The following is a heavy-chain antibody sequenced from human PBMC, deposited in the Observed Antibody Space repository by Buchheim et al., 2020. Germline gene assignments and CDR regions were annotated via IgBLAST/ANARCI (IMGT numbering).Heavy chain of an antibody. J-gene: IGHJ4*02. CDR1: GFTFSSYG. D-gene: IGHD3-3*01. Sequence: QVQLVESGGGVVQPGRSLRLSCAASGFTFSSYGMHWVRQAPGKGLEWVAVIWYDGSNKYYADSVKGRFTISRDNSKNTLYLQMNSLRAEDTAVYYCARAVMRDFWSGYYIKLQGPSIDYWGQGTL. V-gene: IGHV3-33*01. CDR2: IWYDGSNK. CDR3: ARAVMRDFWSGYYIKLQGPSIDY.